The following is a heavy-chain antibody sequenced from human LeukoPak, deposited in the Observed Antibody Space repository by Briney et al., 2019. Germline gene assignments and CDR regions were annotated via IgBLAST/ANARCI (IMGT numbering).Heavy chain of an antibody. CDR2: ISSSGGYR. V-gene: IGHV3-21*06. CDR1: EFTFSTYN. D-gene: IGHD4-23*01. CDR3: ARERWSGP. J-gene: IGHJ5*02. Sequence: PGGSLRLSCAASEFTFSTYNMNWVRQAPGKGLEWVSSISSSGGYRNYADSVKGRFTISRDNAENSLYLQMNSLRAEDTAVYYCARERWSGPWGQGTLVTVSS.